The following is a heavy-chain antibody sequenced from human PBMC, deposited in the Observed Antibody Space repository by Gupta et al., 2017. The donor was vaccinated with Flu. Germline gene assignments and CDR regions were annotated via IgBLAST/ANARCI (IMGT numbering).Heavy chain of an antibody. Sequence: QVQLVQSGAEVKKPGSSVKVSCKASGGTFSSYTISWVRQAPGQGLEWMGRIIPILGIANYAQKFQGRVTITADKSTSTAYMELSSLRSEDTAVYYCATSYSSSSYLLYYYYGMDVWGQGTTVTVSS. D-gene: IGHD6-6*01. CDR2: IIPILGIA. V-gene: IGHV1-69*02. J-gene: IGHJ6*02. CDR3: ATSYSSSSYLLYYYYGMDV. CDR1: GGTFSSYT.